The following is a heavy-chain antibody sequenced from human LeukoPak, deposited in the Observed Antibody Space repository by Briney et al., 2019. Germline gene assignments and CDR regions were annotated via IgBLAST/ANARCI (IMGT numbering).Heavy chain of an antibody. D-gene: IGHD2-21*02. J-gene: IGHJ6*03. CDR2: ISASGGTT. CDR1: GITFRSYA. CDR3: AKCVTAAQYYYMDV. Sequence: GGSLRLSCAASGITFRSYAVSWVREAPGKGLEWVSSISASGGTTYDADFVKGRFTISRDNSKNILFLHMNNLRAEDTAVFHCAKCVTAAQYYYMDVWGKGTTVIVSS. V-gene: IGHV3-23*01.